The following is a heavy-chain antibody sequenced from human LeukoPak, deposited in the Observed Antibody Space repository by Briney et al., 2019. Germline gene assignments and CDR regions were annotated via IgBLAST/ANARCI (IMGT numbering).Heavy chain of an antibody. V-gene: IGHV3-48*03. D-gene: IGHD3-10*02. J-gene: IGHJ6*04. CDR1: GFTFSNYE. CDR3: AELGITMIGGV. Sequence: GGSLRLSCAASGFTFSNYEMNWVRLAPGKGLEWVSYISSVSSTIFYADSVKGRFTISRDNAKNSLYLQMNSLRAEDTAVYYCAELGITMIGGVWGKGTTVTTSS. CDR2: ISSVSSTI.